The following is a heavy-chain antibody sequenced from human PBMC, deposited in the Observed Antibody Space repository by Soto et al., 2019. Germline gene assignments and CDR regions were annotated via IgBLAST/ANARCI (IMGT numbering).Heavy chain of an antibody. V-gene: IGHV1-69*01. Sequence: QVQLVQSGAGVKKPGSSVKVSCKASGGTFGSYSINWVRQAPGQGLEWMGEIIPIFGTAYYAQKFQGRVTITADESASTADMELSSLRSEDTAVNYCARDGGSHTGGIDYWGQGTLVTISS. J-gene: IGHJ4*02. CDR3: ARDGGSHTGGIDY. CDR2: IIPIFGTA. D-gene: IGHD1-26*01. CDR1: GGTFGSYS.